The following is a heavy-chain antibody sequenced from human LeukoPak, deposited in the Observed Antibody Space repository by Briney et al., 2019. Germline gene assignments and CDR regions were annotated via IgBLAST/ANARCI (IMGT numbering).Heavy chain of an antibody. CDR1: GDSISNYY. CDR3: AVDYGDYYYYMDV. Sequence: PSETLSLTCSVSGDSISNYYWSWLRQSAGKGLEWIGRIYSSGSTDYNPSLKSRVSMSVDTSKNQFSLKLSSVTAADTAVYYCAVDYGDYYYYMDVWGKGTTVTVSS. J-gene: IGHJ6*03. V-gene: IGHV4-4*07. D-gene: IGHD4-17*01. CDR2: IYSSGST.